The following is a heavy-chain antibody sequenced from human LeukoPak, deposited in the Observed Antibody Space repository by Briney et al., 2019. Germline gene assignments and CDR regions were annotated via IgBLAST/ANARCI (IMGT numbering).Heavy chain of an antibody. CDR1: GASISIISYY. J-gene: IGHJ2*01. D-gene: IGHD6-13*01. V-gene: IGHV4-39*02. CDR3: AREGSSSWYAVDWYFDL. CDR2: IYYSGNT. Sequence: SETLSLTCTVSGASISIISYYWGWIRQPPGKGLEWIGSIYYSGNTYYNPSLKSRVTISVDTSKNQFSLKLSSVTAADTAVYYCAREGSSSWYAVDWYFDLWGRGTLVTVSS.